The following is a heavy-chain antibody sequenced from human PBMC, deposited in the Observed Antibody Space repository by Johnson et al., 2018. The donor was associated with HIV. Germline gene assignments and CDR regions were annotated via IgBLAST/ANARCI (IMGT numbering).Heavy chain of an antibody. D-gene: IGHD5-18*01. CDR1: GFTVSSNY. J-gene: IGHJ3*02. CDR3: TRGAMGNAFDI. V-gene: IGHV3-66*02. Sequence: VQLVESGGGLVQPGGSLRLSCAASGFTVSSNYMSWVRQAPGKGLESVSVVYSGGTTHYADSVKGRSTISRDNSKNTLYLQMNSLRAEDTAVYYCTRGAMGNAFDIWGQGTMVTVSS. CDR2: VYSGGTT.